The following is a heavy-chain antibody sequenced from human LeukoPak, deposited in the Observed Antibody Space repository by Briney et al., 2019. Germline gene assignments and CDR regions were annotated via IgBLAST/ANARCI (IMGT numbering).Heavy chain of an antibody. CDR2: ISWNSGSI. CDR3: ATEKWERYFDY. Sequence: HPGGSLRLSCAASGFTFDDYAMHWVRQVQGKGLEWVSGISWNSGSIGYADSVKGRFTISRDDAKNSLYLQMNSLRAEDTALYYCATEKWERYFDYWGQGTLVTVSS. J-gene: IGHJ4*02. CDR1: GFTFDDYA. V-gene: IGHV3-9*01. D-gene: IGHD1-26*01.